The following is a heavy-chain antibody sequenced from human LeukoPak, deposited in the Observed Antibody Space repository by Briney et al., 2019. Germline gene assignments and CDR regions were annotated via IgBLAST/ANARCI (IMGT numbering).Heavy chain of an antibody. D-gene: IGHD2-15*01. CDR1: GFTFSSYA. Sequence: GGSLKLSCSASGFTFSSYALSWVREAPGKGPEWVSGISASGGSTDYADSVKRRFTISRDNSTNTLYLQMSSLRAEDTAVYYCAKLCSGGSCYWNYWGQGTLVTVSS. CDR2: ISASGGST. V-gene: IGHV3-23*01. CDR3: AKLCSGGSCYWNY. J-gene: IGHJ4*02.